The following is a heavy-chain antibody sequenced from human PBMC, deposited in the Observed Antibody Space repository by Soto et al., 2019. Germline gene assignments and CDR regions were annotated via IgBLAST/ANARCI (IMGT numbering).Heavy chain of an antibody. V-gene: IGHV3-33*01. Sequence: QVQLVESGGGVVQPGRSLRLSCAVSGFTFSSYGMNWVGQAPGKGLEWVAAIYYDGSNKYYADSVRGRFTISRDNFKNTLYQHMNSLRAEDTAVYYCARDSKDDSSGYYAGFDYWGQGTLVTVSS. CDR2: IYYDGSNK. CDR1: GFTFSSYG. CDR3: ARDSKDDSSGYYAGFDY. J-gene: IGHJ4*02. D-gene: IGHD3-22*01.